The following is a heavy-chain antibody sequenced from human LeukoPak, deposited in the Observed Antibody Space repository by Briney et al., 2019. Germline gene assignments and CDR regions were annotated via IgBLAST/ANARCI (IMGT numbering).Heavy chain of an antibody. D-gene: IGHD5-12*01. CDR3: ARGISGYDSLY. V-gene: IGHV1-69*13. CDR2: IIPIFGTA. CDR1: GYTFTGYY. Sequence: ASVKVSCKASGYTFTGYYMHWVRQAPGQGLEWMGGIIPIFGTASYAQKVQGRVTITADESTSTAYMELSSLRSEDTAVYYCARGISGYDSLYWGQGTLVTVSS. J-gene: IGHJ4*02.